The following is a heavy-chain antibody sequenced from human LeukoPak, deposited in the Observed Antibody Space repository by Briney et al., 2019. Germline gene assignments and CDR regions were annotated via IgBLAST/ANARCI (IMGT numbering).Heavy chain of an antibody. Sequence: ASVKVSCKASGYTFTSYYMHWVRQAPGQGLEWMGIINPSGGSTSYAQKFQGRVTMTRDTSISTAYMELSRLRSDDTAVYYCARVPYYYDSSGYYFDYWGQGTLVTVSS. J-gene: IGHJ4*02. CDR1: GYTFTSYY. D-gene: IGHD3-22*01. CDR2: INPSGGST. V-gene: IGHV1-46*01. CDR3: ARVPYYYDSSGYYFDY.